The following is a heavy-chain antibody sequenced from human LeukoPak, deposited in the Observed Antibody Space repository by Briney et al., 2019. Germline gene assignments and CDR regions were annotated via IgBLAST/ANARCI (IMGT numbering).Heavy chain of an antibody. CDR1: GFTFSSYS. J-gene: IGHJ5*02. CDR3: ARSRGYGAANWFDP. CDR2: ISSSSSTI. Sequence: GGPLRLSCAASGFTFSSYSMNWVRQAPGKGLEWVSYISSSSSTIYYADSVKGRFTISRDNAKNSLYLQMNSLRAEDTAVYYCARSRGYGAANWFDPWGQGTLVTVSS. V-gene: IGHV3-48*01. D-gene: IGHD4/OR15-4a*01.